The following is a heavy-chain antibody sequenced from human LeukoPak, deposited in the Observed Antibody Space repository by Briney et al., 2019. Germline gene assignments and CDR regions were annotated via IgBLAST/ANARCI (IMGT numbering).Heavy chain of an antibody. J-gene: IGHJ4*02. D-gene: IGHD5-18*01. CDR3: ARGEDTAMVNFDY. CDR1: GFTFSNAW. V-gene: IGHV4-34*01. CDR2: INHSGST. Sequence: GSLRLSCAASGFTFSNAWMNWVRQPPGKGLEWIGEINHSGSTNYNPSLKSRVTISVDTSKNQFSLKLSSVTAADTAVYYCARGEDTAMVNFDYWGQGTLVTVSS.